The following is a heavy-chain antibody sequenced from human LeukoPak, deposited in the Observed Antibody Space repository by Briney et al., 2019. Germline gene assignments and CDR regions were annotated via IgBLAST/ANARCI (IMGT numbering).Heavy chain of an antibody. Sequence: PGGSLRLSCAASGFTFSSYGMHWVRQAPGKGLEWVAVISYDGSNKYYADPVKGRFTISRDNSKNTLYLQMNSLRAEDTAVYYCARYYYDSSGYYEIDPWGQGTLVTVSS. J-gene: IGHJ5*02. CDR2: ISYDGSNK. CDR3: ARYYYDSSGYYEIDP. D-gene: IGHD3-22*01. CDR1: GFTFSSYG. V-gene: IGHV3-30*03.